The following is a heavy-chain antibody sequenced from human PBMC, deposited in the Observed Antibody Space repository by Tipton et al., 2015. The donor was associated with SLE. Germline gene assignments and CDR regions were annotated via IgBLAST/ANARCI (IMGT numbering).Heavy chain of an antibody. Sequence: TLSLTCTVSGGSIRSQYWSWIRQPPGKALEWIGYIYNSASNSASTNYNPSLKSRVTISVDTSKNQFSLKLTSVNAADTAVYYCARYLGWSGDYYYAFDFWGQGTMVTVSS. CDR2: IYNSASNSAST. CDR1: GGSIRSQY. J-gene: IGHJ3*01. D-gene: IGHD1-26*01. CDR3: ARYLGWSGDYYYAFDF. V-gene: IGHV4-59*11.